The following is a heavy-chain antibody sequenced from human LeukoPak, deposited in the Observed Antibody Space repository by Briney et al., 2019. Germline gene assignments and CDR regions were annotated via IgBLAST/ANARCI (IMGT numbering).Heavy chain of an antibody. D-gene: IGHD3-16*01. CDR3: ATFTAPRNAFDL. CDR1: GHSFNAYY. J-gene: IGHJ3*01. V-gene: IGHV1-2*06. Sequence: ASMKVSCKASGHSFNAYYIHWVRQAPGQGLQWMGRIDPNSGDTKYTQKFQGRVSMTRDTPISTAYMELSRLTSDDTAVYYCATFTAPRNAFDLWGQGTMVTVSS. CDR2: IDPNSGDT.